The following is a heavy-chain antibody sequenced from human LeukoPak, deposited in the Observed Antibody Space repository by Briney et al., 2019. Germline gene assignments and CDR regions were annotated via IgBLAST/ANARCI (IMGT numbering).Heavy chain of an antibody. Sequence: GGSLRLSCAASGSTSSRYYMSWVRQTPEKGLEWVANINQDGSEKNYVDSVKGRFTISRDSAKNSLYLQMNSLRAEDTAVYYYASAAGWESAYWGQGTLVTVSS. CDR1: GSTSSRYY. J-gene: IGHJ4*02. V-gene: IGHV3-7*01. CDR2: INQDGSEK. D-gene: IGHD1-26*01. CDR3: ASAAGWESAY.